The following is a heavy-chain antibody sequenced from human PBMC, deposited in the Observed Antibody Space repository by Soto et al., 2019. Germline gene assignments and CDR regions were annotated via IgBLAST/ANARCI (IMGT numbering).Heavy chain of an antibody. CDR3: VRDSGANYGTFWYFDL. Sequence: QVQLVESGGGVVQPGRSLRISCAATGFSLNFYAMYWVRQAPGKGLEWVAMISNDGSSENYADSVRGRFIISRDNSKKTLFLQMNSLRPEDTATYYCVRDSGANYGTFWYFDLWGRGTLVTVSS. V-gene: IGHV3-30-3*01. D-gene: IGHD5-18*01. J-gene: IGHJ2*01. CDR1: GFSLNFYA. CDR2: ISNDGSSE.